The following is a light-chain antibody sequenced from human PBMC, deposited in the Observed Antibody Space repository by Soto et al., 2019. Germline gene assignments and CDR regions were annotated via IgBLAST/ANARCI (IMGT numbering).Light chain of an antibody. CDR1: QSVNSSY. V-gene: IGKV3-15*01. CDR2: GVS. Sequence: EIVMTQSPATLSVSPGERAILSCRASQSVNSSYLAWYQQRPGQAPRLLIYGVSTRATGVPARFSGSGSGTEFTLTVSSLQSEDFAVYYCQQYKKWPRTFGPGTKVDI. J-gene: IGKJ3*01. CDR3: QQYKKWPRT.